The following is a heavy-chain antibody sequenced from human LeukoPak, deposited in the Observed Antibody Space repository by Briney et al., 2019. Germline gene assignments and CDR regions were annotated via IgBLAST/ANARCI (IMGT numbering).Heavy chain of an antibody. V-gene: IGHV3-48*03. CDR2: ISSSGSTI. CDR1: GFTFSSYE. Sequence: QAGGSLRLSCAASGFTFSSYEMNWVRQAPGKGLEWVSYISSSGSTIYYADSVKGRFTISRDNAKNSLYLQMNSLRAEDTAVYYCARDSHYYGSGSYYNDMDYWGQGPWSPSPQ. CDR3: ARDSHYYGSGSYYNDMDY. D-gene: IGHD3-10*01. J-gene: IGHJ4*02.